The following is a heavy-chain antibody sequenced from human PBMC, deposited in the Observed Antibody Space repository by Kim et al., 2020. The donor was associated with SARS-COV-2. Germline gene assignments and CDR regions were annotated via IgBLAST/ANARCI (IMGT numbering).Heavy chain of an antibody. CDR1: GFSLSTSGMC. CDR3: ARTKEGYCSSTSCCYFDY. V-gene: IGHV2-70*01. Sequence: SGPTLVNPTQTLTLTCTFSGFSLSTSGMCVSWIRQLPGKALEWLALIDWDDDKYYSTSLKTRLTISKDTSKNQVVLTMTNMDPVDTATYYCARTKEGYCSSTSCCYFDYWGQGTLVTVSS. J-gene: IGHJ4*02. D-gene: IGHD2-2*01. CDR2: IDWDDDK.